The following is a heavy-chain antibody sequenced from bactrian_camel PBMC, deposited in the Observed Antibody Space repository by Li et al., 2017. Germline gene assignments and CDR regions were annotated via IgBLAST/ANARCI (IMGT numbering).Heavy chain of an antibody. V-gene: IGHV3S40*01. Sequence: VQLVESGGGSVQAGESLRLSCAASGSTGSNNCMGWFRQAPGKEREGVAFVYFGGGRTYYADSVKGRFTISRDRSKNTVYLQMNSLKPDDTAVYSCARVRGVVAVGFVDYWGQGTQVTVS. J-gene: IGHJ4*01. CDR1: GSTGSNNC. CDR3: ARVRGVVAVGFVDY. CDR2: VYFGGGRT. D-gene: IGHD6*01.